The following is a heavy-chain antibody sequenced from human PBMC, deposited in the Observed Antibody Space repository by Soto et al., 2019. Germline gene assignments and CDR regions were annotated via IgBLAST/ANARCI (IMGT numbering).Heavy chain of an antibody. V-gene: IGHV4-30-2*01. CDR2: IYHSGST. CDR3: ASRVSDYFDY. CDR1: GGSISSGGFS. Sequence: QLQLQESGSRLVKASQTLSLTCAVSGGSISSGGFSCNWIRQPPGKGLEWIGYIYHSGSTYYNPSHKSRVTMSVDRSTNQFSLKLSSVTASDTAVYYCASRVSDYFDYWGQGTPVTVSS. J-gene: IGHJ4*02. D-gene: IGHD6-19*01.